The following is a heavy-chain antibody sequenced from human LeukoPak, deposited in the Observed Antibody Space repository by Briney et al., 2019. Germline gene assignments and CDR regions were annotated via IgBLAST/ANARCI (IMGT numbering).Heavy chain of an antibody. CDR1: GYTFTSYD. D-gene: IGHD2-15*01. CDR2: MNPNSGNT. CDR3: ARGLGYCSGGSCPPFDY. Sequence: ASVKVSCKASGYTFTSYDINWVRQATGQGLEWMGWMNPNSGNTGYAQKFQGRVTMTGNTSISTAYMELSSLRSEDTAVYYCARGLGYCSGGSCPPFDYWGQGTLVTVSS. V-gene: IGHV1-8*01. J-gene: IGHJ4*02.